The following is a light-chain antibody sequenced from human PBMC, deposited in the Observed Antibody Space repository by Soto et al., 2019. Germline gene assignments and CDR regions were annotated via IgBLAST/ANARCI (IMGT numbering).Light chain of an antibody. J-gene: IGKJ1*01. CDR3: QQYVTSPRT. Sequence: EIVLTQSPGTLSLSPGERAPFSCRASQSVSSNLAWYQQKPGQAPRLLIYGASTRATGIPARFSGRGSGTDFTLSISRLEPEDFAVYYCQQYVTSPRTFGQGTKVDIK. CDR2: GAS. V-gene: IGKV3-20*01. CDR1: QSVSSN.